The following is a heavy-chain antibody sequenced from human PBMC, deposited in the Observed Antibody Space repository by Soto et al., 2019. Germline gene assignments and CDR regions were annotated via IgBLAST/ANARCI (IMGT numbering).Heavy chain of an antibody. CDR2: NSLSSSTI. Sequence: GGSLRLSCAASGFTFSSYNMNWVRQAPGKGLEWISDNSLSSSTIFYADSVKGRFTISRDNAKNSLYLQMNSLRAEDTAVYYCARHNWNSPNWGQGTLVTVSS. J-gene: IGHJ4*02. CDR3: ARHNWNSPN. V-gene: IGHV3-48*01. D-gene: IGHD1-7*01. CDR1: GFTFSSYN.